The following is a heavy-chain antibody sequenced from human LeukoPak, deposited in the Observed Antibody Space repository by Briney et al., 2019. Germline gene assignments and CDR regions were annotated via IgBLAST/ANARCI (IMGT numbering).Heavy chain of an antibody. Sequence: GASVKVSCKASGYTFTGYYMHWVRQAPGQGLEWMGWINPNSGGTNYAQKFQGRVTMTRDTSISTVYMELSRLRSDDTAVYYCARASYGGSQGEYNWFDPWGQGTLVTVSS. D-gene: IGHD4-23*01. J-gene: IGHJ5*02. CDR1: GYTFTGYY. CDR2: INPNSGGT. V-gene: IGHV1-2*02. CDR3: ARASYGGSQGEYNWFDP.